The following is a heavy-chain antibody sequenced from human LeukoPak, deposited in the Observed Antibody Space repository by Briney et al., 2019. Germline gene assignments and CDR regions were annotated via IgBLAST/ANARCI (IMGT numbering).Heavy chain of an antibody. D-gene: IGHD1-26*01. CDR1: GFTFSSYG. CDR2: ISSSSNYI. Sequence: GGSLRLSCAASGFTFSSYGMHWVRQAPGKGLEWVSSISSSSNYIYYADSVKGRFTISRDNAKNSLYLQMNSLRVEDTDVYYCARDVGASAPDAFDIWGQGTMVTVSS. J-gene: IGHJ3*02. CDR3: ARDVGASAPDAFDI. V-gene: IGHV3-21*01.